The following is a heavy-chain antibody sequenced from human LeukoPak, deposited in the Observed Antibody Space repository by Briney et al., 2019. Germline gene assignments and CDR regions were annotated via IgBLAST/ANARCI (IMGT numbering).Heavy chain of an antibody. CDR2: ISAYNGNT. Sequence: ASVKVSCKASGYTFTSYGISLVRQAPGRGLEWMGWISAYNGNTNYAQKLQGRVTMTTDTSTSTAYMELRSLRSDDTAVYYCARVPNSSSWYFYFDYWGQGTLVTVSS. J-gene: IGHJ4*02. V-gene: IGHV1-18*01. D-gene: IGHD6-13*01. CDR3: ARVPNSSSWYFYFDY. CDR1: GYTFTSYG.